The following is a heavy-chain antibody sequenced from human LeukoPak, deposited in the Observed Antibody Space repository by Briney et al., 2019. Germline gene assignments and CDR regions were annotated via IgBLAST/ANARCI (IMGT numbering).Heavy chain of an antibody. CDR1: GYTFTSYD. J-gene: IGHJ4*02. V-gene: IGHV1-8*01. Sequence: GASVKVSCKASGYTFTSYDINWVRQATGQGLEWMGWMNPNSGNTGYAQKFQGRVTMTRNTSISTAYMELSSLRSEDTAVYYCAIYEPAAGFHFDYWGQGTLVTVSS. CDR2: MNPNSGNT. D-gene: IGHD6-13*01. CDR3: AIYEPAAGFHFDY.